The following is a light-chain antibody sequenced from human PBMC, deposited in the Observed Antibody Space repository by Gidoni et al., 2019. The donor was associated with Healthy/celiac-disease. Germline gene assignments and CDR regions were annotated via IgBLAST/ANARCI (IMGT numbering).Light chain of an antibody. CDR1: QSISNY. Sequence: IPMTQSPSSLSASVGDRVTIPCRASQSISNYLNWHQQKPGEAPQLLIYASSSLQSGVPSRFSGSASATDITLTSSSLQPEDVATYYYQRSYTTHFTFGPGTKVDIK. J-gene: IGKJ3*01. V-gene: IGKV1-39*01. CDR2: ASS. CDR3: QRSYTTHFT.